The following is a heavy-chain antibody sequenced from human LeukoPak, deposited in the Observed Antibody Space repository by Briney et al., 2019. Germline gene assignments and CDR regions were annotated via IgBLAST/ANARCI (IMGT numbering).Heavy chain of an antibody. CDR1: GFTFSSYA. D-gene: IGHD2-21*02. CDR3: ARLCGGDCYDFDY. J-gene: IGHJ4*02. V-gene: IGHV3-30-3*01. Sequence: GRSLRLSCAASGFTFSSYAMHWVRQAPGKGLEWVAVISYDGSNKYYADSVKGRFTISRDNSKSTLYLQMNSLRAEDTAVYYCARLCGGDCYDFDYWGQGTLVTVSS. CDR2: ISYDGSNK.